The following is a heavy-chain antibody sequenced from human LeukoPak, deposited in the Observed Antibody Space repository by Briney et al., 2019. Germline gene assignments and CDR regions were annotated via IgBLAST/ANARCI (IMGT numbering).Heavy chain of an antibody. D-gene: IGHD3/OR15-3a*01. CDR3: ARERDRSYDFWSGSHASNDAFHI. CDR1: GFTFSSYS. CDR2: ISSSSSYI. V-gene: IGHV3-21*01. Sequence: GGSLRLSCAASGFTFSSYSMNWVRQAPGKGLEWVSSISSSSSYIYYADSVKGRFTISRDNAKNSLYLQMNSLRAEDTAVYHCARERDRSYDFWSGSHASNDAFHIWAQGTMVTVSS. J-gene: IGHJ3*02.